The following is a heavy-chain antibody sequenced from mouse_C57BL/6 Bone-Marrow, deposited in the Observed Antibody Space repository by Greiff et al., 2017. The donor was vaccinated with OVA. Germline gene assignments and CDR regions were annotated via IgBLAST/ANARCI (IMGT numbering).Heavy chain of an antibody. CDR3: ARYSNYAWFAY. CDR1: GYTFTSYW. D-gene: IGHD2-5*01. CDR2: IDPSDSYT. Sequence: QVQLKQPGAELVMPGASVKLSCKASGYTFTSYWMHWVKQRPGQGLEWIGEIDPSDSYTNYNQKFKGKSTLTVDKSSSTAYMQLSSLTSEDSAVYYCARYSNYAWFAYWGQGTLVTVSA. V-gene: IGHV1-69*01. J-gene: IGHJ3*01.